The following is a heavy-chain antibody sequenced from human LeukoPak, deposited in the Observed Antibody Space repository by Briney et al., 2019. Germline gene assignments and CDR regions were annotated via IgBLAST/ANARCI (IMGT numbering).Heavy chain of an antibody. J-gene: IGHJ4*02. CDR1: GFTFSSFA. Sequence: GGSLRLSCAASGFTFSSFAMSWVRQAPGKGLEWVTAINGRGLNTYYADSVKGRFTIPRDNSKNTLYLQMNSLRAEDTAIYYCASTFAGRREWGQGTLVTVSS. D-gene: IGHD1-1*01. CDR3: ASTFAGRRE. V-gene: IGHV3-23*01. CDR2: INGRGLNT.